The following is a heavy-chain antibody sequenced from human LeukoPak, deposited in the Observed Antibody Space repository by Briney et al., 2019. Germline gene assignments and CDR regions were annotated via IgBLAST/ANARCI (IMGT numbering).Heavy chain of an antibody. D-gene: IGHD2-21*01. V-gene: IGHV4-59*01. CDR2: IYDSGST. CDR1: GGSISSYY. Sequence: SETLSLTCTVSGGSISSYYWSWIRLPPGKGLEWIGYIYDSGSTNYNPSLKSRVTISVDASKNQFSLKLSSVTAADTAVYYCARARHGGARYWYFDLWGRGTLVTVSS. J-gene: IGHJ2*01. CDR3: ARARHGGARYWYFDL.